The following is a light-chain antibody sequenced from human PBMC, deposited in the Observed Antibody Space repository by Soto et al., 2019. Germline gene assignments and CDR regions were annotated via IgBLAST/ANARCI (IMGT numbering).Light chain of an antibody. CDR3: QQHSNWPPVT. Sequence: PGARATLSCRASQSVSSYLAWYQQKPGQAPRLLIYDASNRATGIPARFSGSGSGTDFTLTISSLEPEDFAVYFCQQHSNWPPVTFGQGTRLEIK. V-gene: IGKV3-11*01. CDR1: QSVSSY. J-gene: IGKJ5*01. CDR2: DAS.